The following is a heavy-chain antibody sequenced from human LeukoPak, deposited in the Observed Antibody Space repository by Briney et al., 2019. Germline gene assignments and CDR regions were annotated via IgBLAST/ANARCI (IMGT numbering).Heavy chain of an antibody. Sequence: GGALRLSCAASGFTFSSYSMNWVRQAPGKGLEWVSSISSSSSTIYYADSVKGRFTISGDNAKNSLYLQMNSLRDEDTAVYYCARDTTYYYDSSGYYDYWGQGTLVTVSS. V-gene: IGHV3-48*02. CDR3: ARDTTYYYDSSGYYDY. D-gene: IGHD3-22*01. CDR2: ISSSSSTI. CDR1: GFTFSSYS. J-gene: IGHJ4*02.